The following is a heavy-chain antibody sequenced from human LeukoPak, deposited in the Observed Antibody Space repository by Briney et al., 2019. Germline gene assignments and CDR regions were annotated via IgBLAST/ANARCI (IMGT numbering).Heavy chain of an antibody. V-gene: IGHV3-48*03. D-gene: IGHD2-8*01. Sequence: GGSLRLSCAASGFTFSSYEMNWVRQAPGKGLEWVSYISSSGSTIYYADSVKGRFTISRDNAKNSPYLQMNSLRAEDTAVYYCARVLMSYYYMDVWGKGTTVTVSS. J-gene: IGHJ6*03. CDR3: ARVLMSYYYMDV. CDR1: GFTFSSYE. CDR2: ISSSGSTI.